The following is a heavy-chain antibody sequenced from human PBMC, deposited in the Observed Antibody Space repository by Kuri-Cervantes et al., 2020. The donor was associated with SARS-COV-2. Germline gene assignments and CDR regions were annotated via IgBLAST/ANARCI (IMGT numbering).Heavy chain of an antibody. CDR1: GFTFSSYA. CDR3: AREEGGELGEAFYY. J-gene: IGHJ4*02. D-gene: IGHD7-27*01. Sequence: GESLKISCAASGFTFSSYAMRWVRQAPGKGLEWVSPISGSGGSTYYADSVKGRLTISRDNSKNTLYLQMNSLKPEDTAVYYCAREEGGELGEAFYYWGQGALVTVSS. V-gene: IGHV3-23*01. CDR2: ISGSGGST.